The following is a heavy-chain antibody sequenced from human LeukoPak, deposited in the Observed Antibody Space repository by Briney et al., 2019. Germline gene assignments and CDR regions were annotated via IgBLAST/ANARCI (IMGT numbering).Heavy chain of an antibody. CDR2: IYSSVST. V-gene: IGHV4-39*01. J-gene: IGHJ4*02. D-gene: IGHD1-26*01. CDR1: GGSISSSSYY. CDR3: AYSGSYGHLGY. Sequence: SETLSLTCTVSGGSISSSSYYWGWIRQPPEKGLEWIGSIYSSVSTYYNPSLKSRVTISVDTSKNQFSLRLSSVTAADTALYYCAYSGSYGHLGYWGQGIPVTVSS.